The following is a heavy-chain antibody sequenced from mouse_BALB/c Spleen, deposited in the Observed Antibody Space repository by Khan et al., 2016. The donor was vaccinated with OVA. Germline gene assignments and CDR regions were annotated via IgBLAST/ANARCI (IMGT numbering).Heavy chain of an antibody. J-gene: IGHJ3*01. Sequence: EVQLQQSGTVLARPGASVKMSCKASGYTFTSYWMHWVKQRPGQGLEWIGDIYPGNTDTNYNQKFKGKAELTAVTSTSTAYMELSSLTNEDSAVYYCTRRNWDVAWFAYWGQGTLVTVSA. D-gene: IGHD4-1*01. CDR1: GYTFTSYW. CDR2: IYPGNTDT. CDR3: TRRNWDVAWFAY. V-gene: IGHV1-5*01.